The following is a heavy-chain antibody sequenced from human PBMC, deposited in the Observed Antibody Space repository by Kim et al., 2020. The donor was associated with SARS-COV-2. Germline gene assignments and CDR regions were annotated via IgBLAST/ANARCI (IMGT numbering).Heavy chain of an antibody. Sequence: ASVKVSYKASGYTFTSYAMNWVRQAPGQGLEWMGWINTNTGNPTYAQGFTGRFVFSLDTSVSTAYLQISSLKAEDTAVYYCARDQEQWLPREVYYYYGMDVWGQGTTVTVSS. CDR2: INTNTGNP. D-gene: IGHD6-19*01. J-gene: IGHJ6*02. CDR3: ARDQEQWLPREVYYYYGMDV. V-gene: IGHV7-4-1*02. CDR1: GYTFTSYA.